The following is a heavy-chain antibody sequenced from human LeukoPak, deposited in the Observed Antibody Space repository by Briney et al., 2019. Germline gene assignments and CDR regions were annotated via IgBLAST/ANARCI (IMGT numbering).Heavy chain of an antibody. D-gene: IGHD2-2*01. CDR1: GFSSSSYA. Sequence: GGSLRLSCTASGFSSSSYAMSWVRQAPGKGLEWVSGVSASGGSAYYASSVNGRFTISRYNSNNTPFLQMNSLRAEDTAVYYCAKPGVGCSGASCSAFVFHFDYWGQGNLVTVSS. CDR2: VSASGGSA. J-gene: IGHJ4*02. CDR3: AKPGVGCSGASCSAFVFHFDY. V-gene: IGHV3-23*01.